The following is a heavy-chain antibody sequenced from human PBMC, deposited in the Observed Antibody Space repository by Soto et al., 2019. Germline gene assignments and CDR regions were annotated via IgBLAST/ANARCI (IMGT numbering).Heavy chain of an antibody. Sequence: KAGGSLRLSCAASGFTFSSYSMNWVRQAPGKGLEWVSSISSSSSYIYYADSVKGRFTISRDNAKNSLYLQMNSLRAEDTAVYYCASTLISSIAARRSPYYFDYWGQGTLVTVSS. CDR1: GFTFSSYS. CDR3: ASTLISSIAARRSPYYFDY. D-gene: IGHD6-6*01. V-gene: IGHV3-21*01. CDR2: ISSSSSYI. J-gene: IGHJ4*02.